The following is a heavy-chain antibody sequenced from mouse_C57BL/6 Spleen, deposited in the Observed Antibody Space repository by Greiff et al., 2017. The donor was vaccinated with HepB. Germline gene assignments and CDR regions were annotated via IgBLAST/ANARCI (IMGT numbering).Heavy chain of an antibody. CDR1: GFSLSTFGMG. CDR3: ARMSYGRNPYYFDY. V-gene: IGHV8-8*01. J-gene: IGHJ2*01. D-gene: IGHD1-1*01. Sequence: QVTLKESGPGILQPSQTLSLTCSFSGFSLSTFGMGVGWIRQPSGKGLEWLAHIWWDDDKYYNPALKSRLTISKDTSKNQVFLKIANVDTADTATYYCARMSYGRNPYYFDYWGQGTTLTVSS. CDR2: IWWDDDK.